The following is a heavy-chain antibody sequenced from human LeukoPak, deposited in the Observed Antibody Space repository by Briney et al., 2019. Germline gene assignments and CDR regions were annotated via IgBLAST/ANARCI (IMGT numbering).Heavy chain of an antibody. CDR3: ARDRYYYDSSGYPGY. V-gene: IGHV1-2*02. CDR2: INPNSGGT. Sequence: ASVKVSCKASGSAFTGYYMHWVRQAPGQGLEWMGWINPNSGGTNYAHKFQGRVTMTRDTSISTAYMELSRLRSDDTAVYYCARDRYYYDSSGYPGYWGQGTLVTVSS. D-gene: IGHD3-22*01. J-gene: IGHJ4*02. CDR1: GSAFTGYY.